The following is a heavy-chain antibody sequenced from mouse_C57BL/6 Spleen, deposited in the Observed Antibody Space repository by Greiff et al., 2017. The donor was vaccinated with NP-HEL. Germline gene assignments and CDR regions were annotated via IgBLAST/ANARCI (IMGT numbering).Heavy chain of an antibody. CDR2: ISYDGSN. CDR1: GYSITSGYY. V-gene: IGHV3-6*01. CDR3: ASYYGSSDYAMDY. Sequence: EVKLVESGPGLVKPSQSLSLTCSVTGYSITSGYYWNWIRQFPGNKLEWMGYISYDGSNNYNPSLKNRISITRDTSKNQFFLKLNSVTTEDTATYYCASYYGSSDYAMDYWGQGTSVTVSS. D-gene: IGHD1-1*01. J-gene: IGHJ4*01.